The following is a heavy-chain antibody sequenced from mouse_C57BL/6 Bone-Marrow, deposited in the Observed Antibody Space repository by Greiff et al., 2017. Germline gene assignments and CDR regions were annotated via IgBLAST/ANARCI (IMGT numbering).Heavy chain of an antibody. J-gene: IGHJ4*01. V-gene: IGHV1-54*01. CDR2: INPGSGGT. D-gene: IGHD2-3*01. Sequence: VQLQQSGAELVRPGTSVKVSCKASGYAFTNYLIEWVKQRPGQGLEWIGVINPGSGGTNYNEKFKGKATLTADKSSSTAYMQLSSLTSEDSAVYFCARWLLRRYYYAMDYWGQGTSVTVSS. CDR1: GYAFTNYL. CDR3: ARWLLRRYYYAMDY.